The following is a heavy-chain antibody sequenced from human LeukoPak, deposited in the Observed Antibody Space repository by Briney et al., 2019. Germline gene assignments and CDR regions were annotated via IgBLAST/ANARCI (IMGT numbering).Heavy chain of an antibody. D-gene: IGHD2-21*01. CDR3: ARDGITPPGIFNFDY. J-gene: IGHJ4*02. V-gene: IGHV3-21*01. CDR1: GFTFSSYS. CDR2: ISSSSSYI. Sequence: GGSLRLSCAASGFTFSSYSMNWVRQAPGKGLEWVSSISSSSSYIYYADSVKGRFTISRDNAKNSLYLQMNSLRAEDTAVYYCARDGITPPGIFNFDYWGQGTLVTVSS.